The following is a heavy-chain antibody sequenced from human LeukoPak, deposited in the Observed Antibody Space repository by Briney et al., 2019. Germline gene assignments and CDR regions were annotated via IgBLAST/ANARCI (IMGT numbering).Heavy chain of an antibody. CDR2: ISSSGSTI. V-gene: IGHV3-48*03. J-gene: IGHJ4*02. Sequence: GGSLRLSCAASGFTFSSYEMNWVRQAPGKGLEWVSYISSSGSTIYYADSVKGRFTISRDNAKNSLYLQMNSLRAEDTAVYDCAREKSSGCFDYWGQGTLVTVSS. CDR3: AREKSSGCFDY. CDR1: GFTFSSYE. D-gene: IGHD6-19*01.